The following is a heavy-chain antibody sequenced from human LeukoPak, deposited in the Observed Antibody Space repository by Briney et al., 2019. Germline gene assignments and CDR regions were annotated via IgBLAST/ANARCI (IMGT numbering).Heavy chain of an antibody. CDR3: ARVSGEGLDY. J-gene: IGHJ4*02. D-gene: IGHD2-21*01. Sequence: GGSLRLSCAASGFTFSSYGMSWVRQAPGKGLEWVSAISGSGGSTYYADSVKGRFTISRDNSKNTLYLQMNSLRAEDTAVYYCARVSGEGLDYWGQGTLVTVSS. CDR2: ISGSGGST. V-gene: IGHV3-23*01. CDR1: GFTFSSYG.